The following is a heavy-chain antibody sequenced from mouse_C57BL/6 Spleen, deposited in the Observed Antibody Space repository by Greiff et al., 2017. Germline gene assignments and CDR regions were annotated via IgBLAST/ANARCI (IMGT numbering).Heavy chain of an antibody. J-gene: IGHJ2*01. CDR1: GFSLTSYG. V-gene: IGHV2-2*01. D-gene: IGHD2-4*01. Sequence: VKLQQSGPGLVQPSQSLSITCTVSGFSLTSYGVHWVRQSPGKGLEWLGVIWSGGSTDYKAAFISRLSISKDNSKSQVFFKMNSLQADDTAIYYCARNYDCDYWGQGTTLTVSS. CDR2: IWSGGST. CDR3: ARNYDCDY.